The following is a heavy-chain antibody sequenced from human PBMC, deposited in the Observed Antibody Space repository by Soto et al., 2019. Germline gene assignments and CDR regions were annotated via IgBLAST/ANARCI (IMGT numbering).Heavy chain of an antibody. Sequence: EVQVVESGGTLVQPEGSLRLSCAAAGFTFTNYWMHWVRQAPGKGLVWVSRINGDGSNAFYADSVKGRFTISRDNAKNTVYLQMNSRRAEDTAIYSCERGIQYRYGRDVWGQGTTVTVSS. D-gene: IGHD4-4*01. J-gene: IGHJ6*02. V-gene: IGHV3-74*01. CDR1: GFTFTNYW. CDR3: ERGIQYRYGRDV. CDR2: INGDGSNA.